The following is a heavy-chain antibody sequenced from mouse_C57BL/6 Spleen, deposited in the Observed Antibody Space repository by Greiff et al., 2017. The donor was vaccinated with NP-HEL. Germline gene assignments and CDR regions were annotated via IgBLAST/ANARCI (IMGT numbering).Heavy chain of an antibody. Sequence: VQLQQPGAELVKPGASVKLSCKASGYTFTSYWMHWVKQRPGRGLEWIGRIDPNSGGTTYNEKFQSKATLTVAKPSSTAYMQLSSLTSEDSAVYYGARRGHDYYGNRHYAMDYWGQGTSVTVSS. V-gene: IGHV1-72*01. D-gene: IGHD2-1*01. CDR1: GYTFTSYW. J-gene: IGHJ4*01. CDR3: ARRGHDYYGNRHYAMDY. CDR2: IDPNSGGT.